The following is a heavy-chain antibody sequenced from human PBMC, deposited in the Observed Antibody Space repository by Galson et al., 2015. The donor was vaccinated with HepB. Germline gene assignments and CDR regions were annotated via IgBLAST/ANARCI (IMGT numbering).Heavy chain of an antibody. CDR3: AKDPTNLHGPAFEI. V-gene: IGHV3-23*01. J-gene: IGHJ3*02. Sequence: SLRLSCAASGFIFSSYAMSWVRQAPGKGLEWVSSITGSSANTYYADSVKGRFTISRDNSKNTVYLQMNSLRAEDTAVYYCAKDPTNLHGPAFEIWGEGTMVTVSS. CDR1: GFIFSSYA. D-gene: IGHD2-8*01. CDR2: ITGSSANT.